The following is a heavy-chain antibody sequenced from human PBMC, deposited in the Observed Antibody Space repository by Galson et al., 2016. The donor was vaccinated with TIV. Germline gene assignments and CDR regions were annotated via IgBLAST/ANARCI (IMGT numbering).Heavy chain of an antibody. CDR1: GFTFSRAD. J-gene: IGHJ4*02. CDR3: ATERGRTVVAAGPYFDS. D-gene: IGHD2-21*01. Sequence: SLRLSCATSGFTFSRADINWVRQAPGKGLEWVSYISATGTYKYYADSVMGRFTIPRDNAQNSLYLQLDSLRAEDTGVYYCATERGRTVVAAGPYFDSWGQGTLVTVSS. V-gene: IGHV3-21*06. CDR2: ISATGTYK.